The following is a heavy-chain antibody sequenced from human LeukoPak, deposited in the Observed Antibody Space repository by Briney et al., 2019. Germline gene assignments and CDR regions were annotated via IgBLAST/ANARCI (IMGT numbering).Heavy chain of an antibody. Sequence: GGSLRLSCAASGFTFDDYTMHWVRQAPGKGLEWVSLISWDGGSTYYADSVKGRFTISRDNSKNSLYLQMNSLRTEDTALYYCAKGDYQLSPRYYYYGMDVWGQGTTVTVSS. J-gene: IGHJ6*02. V-gene: IGHV3-43*01. D-gene: IGHD2-2*01. CDR1: GFTFDDYT. CDR3: AKGDYQLSPRYYYYGMDV. CDR2: ISWDGGST.